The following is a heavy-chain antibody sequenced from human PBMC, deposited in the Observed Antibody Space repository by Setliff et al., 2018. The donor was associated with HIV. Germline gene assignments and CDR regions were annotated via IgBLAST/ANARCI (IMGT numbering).Heavy chain of an antibody. J-gene: IGHJ4*02. V-gene: IGHV4-38-2*01. CDR1: GYSISSGYY. CDR3: ARVGGGWYRDFDY. Sequence: SETLSLTCAVSGYSISSGYYWGWIRQPPGRGLEWIGNIYHSGGTHYNPSLRSRVTISVDTSKNHFSLKLSSVTAADTAVYYCARVGGGWYRDFDYWGQGTLVTVSS. CDR2: IYHSGGT. D-gene: IGHD6-19*01.